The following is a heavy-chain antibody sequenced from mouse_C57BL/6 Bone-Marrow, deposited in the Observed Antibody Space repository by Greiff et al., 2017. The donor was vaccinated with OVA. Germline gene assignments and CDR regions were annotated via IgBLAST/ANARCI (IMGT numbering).Heavy chain of an antibody. CDR2: IDPETGGT. Sequence: QVQLQQSGAELVRPGASVTLSCKASGYTFTDYEMHWVKQTPVHGLEWIGAIDPETGGTAYNQKFKGKAILTADKSSSTAYMELRSLTSEDSAVYYCTRRTYYGNYVFAYWGQGTLVTVSA. CDR3: TRRTYYGNYVFAY. V-gene: IGHV1-15*01. CDR1: GYTFTDYE. D-gene: IGHD2-10*01. J-gene: IGHJ3*01.